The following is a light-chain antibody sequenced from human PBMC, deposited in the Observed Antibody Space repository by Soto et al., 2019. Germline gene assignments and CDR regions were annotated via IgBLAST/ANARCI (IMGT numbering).Light chain of an antibody. Sequence: QSALTQPASVSGSPGQSITISCTGTSSDVGAYNFVSWYQHQPCRAPKLIIYEVTMRPSGVSNRFSGSKSGNTASLTISGLQAEDEAAYYCSSYPPSAPYVFGSGTKLTVL. CDR3: SSYPPSAPYV. CDR2: EVT. V-gene: IGLV2-14*01. J-gene: IGLJ1*01. CDR1: SSDVGAYNF.